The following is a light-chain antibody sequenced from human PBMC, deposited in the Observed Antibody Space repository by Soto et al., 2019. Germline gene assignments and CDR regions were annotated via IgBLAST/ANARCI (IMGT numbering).Light chain of an antibody. CDR2: DVS. V-gene: IGLV2-14*03. CDR1: SSDVGGYNY. CDR3: SSYTVTNTLVI. Sequence: QSALTQPASVSGSPGQSVTISCTGTSSDVGGYNYVSWYQQHPGKAPKLLIYDVSHRPSVVSSRFSGSKSGNTASLAISGLQAEDEADYYCSSYTVTNTLVIFGGGTKLTVL. J-gene: IGLJ2*01.